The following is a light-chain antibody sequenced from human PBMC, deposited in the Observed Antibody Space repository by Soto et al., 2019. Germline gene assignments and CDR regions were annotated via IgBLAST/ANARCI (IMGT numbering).Light chain of an antibody. Sequence: QSGLTQPASVSGSPGQSITISCTGTSSDVGGYKYVSWYQQHPGKAPKLMIYDVSNRPSGVSDRFSGSKSGNTASLTISGLQSEDEADYYCDSYTSSSSYVFGTGTKVTVL. CDR1: SSDVGGYKY. CDR2: DVS. J-gene: IGLJ1*01. V-gene: IGLV2-14*01. CDR3: DSYTSSSSYV.